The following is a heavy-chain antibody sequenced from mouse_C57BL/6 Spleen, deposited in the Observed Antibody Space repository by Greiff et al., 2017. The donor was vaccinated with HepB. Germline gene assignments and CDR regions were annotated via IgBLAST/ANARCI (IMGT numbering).Heavy chain of an antibody. CDR2: IYPGDGDT. J-gene: IGHJ3*01. Sequence: QVQLQQSGPELVKPGASVKISCKASGYAFSSSWMNWVKQRPGKGLEWIGRIYPGDGDTNYNGKFKGKATLTADKSSSTAYMQLSSLTSEDSAVYFCARRDYYEKFAYWGQGTLVTVSA. CDR1: GYAFSSSW. V-gene: IGHV1-82*01. CDR3: ARRDYYEKFAY. D-gene: IGHD1-1*01.